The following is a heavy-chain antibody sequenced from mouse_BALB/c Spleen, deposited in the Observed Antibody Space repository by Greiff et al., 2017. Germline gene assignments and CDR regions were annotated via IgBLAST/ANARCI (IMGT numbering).Heavy chain of an antibody. V-gene: IGHV5-4*02. CDR2: ISDGGSYT. D-gene: IGHD2-13*01. J-gene: IGHJ3*01. CDR3: ARRGYGDYWFAY. Sequence: EVKLVESGGGLVKPGGSLKLSCAASGFTFSDYYMYWVRQTPEKRLEWVATISDGGSYTYYPDSVKGRFTISRDNAKNNLYLQMSSLKSEDTAMYYCARRGYGDYWFAYWGQGTLVTVSA. CDR1: GFTFSDYY.